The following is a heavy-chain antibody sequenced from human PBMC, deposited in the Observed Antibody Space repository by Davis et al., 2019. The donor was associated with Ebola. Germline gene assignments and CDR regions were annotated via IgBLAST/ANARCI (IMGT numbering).Heavy chain of an antibody. V-gene: IGHV1-18*01. J-gene: IGHJ5*02. Sequence: ASVKVSCKASGYTFTSYGISWVRQAPGQGLEWMGWISGYEDNTNYAPRFQGRITLTKDRATSTVYMELRSLTSDDTAVYYCARGRGRFGELIKNWFDPWGQGTLVTVSS. D-gene: IGHD3-10*01. CDR2: ISGYEDNT. CDR1: GYTFTSYG. CDR3: ARGRGRFGELIKNWFDP.